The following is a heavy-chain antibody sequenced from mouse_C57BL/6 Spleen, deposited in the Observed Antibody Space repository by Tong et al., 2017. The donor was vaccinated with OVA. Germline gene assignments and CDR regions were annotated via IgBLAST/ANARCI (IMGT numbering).Heavy chain of an antibody. CDR1: GYTFTSYY. Sequence: VQLQESGPELVKPGASVKMSCKASGYTFTSYYIHWVKQRPGQGLEWIGWIYPGDGSTKYNEKFKGKTTLTADKSSSTAYMLLSSLTSEDSAIYFCASDAVVEPYAMDYWGQGTSVTVSS. CDR2: IYPGDGST. J-gene: IGHJ4*01. D-gene: IGHD1-1*01. CDR3: ASDAVVEPYAMDY. V-gene: IGHV1S56*01.